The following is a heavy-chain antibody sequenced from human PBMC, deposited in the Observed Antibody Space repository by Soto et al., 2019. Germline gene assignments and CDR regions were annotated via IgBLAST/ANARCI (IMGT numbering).Heavy chain of an antibody. CDR2: IQSAGPT. Sequence: EVHLVDAGGGLVQPRGSLRLSCAASGFTGSSKYMCWVRQDTGKGLEWVSLIQSAGPTYYADSVKRRFTISRDTSENTPHFQMDSLRSEDTAVYYGPRDGVLCDGGPCYGVPFDVWCKGTTVSAYS. CDR3: PRDGVLCDGGPCYGVPFDV. CDR1: GFTGSSKY. V-gene: IGHV3-66*01. D-gene: IGHD2-15*01. J-gene: IGHJ6*04.